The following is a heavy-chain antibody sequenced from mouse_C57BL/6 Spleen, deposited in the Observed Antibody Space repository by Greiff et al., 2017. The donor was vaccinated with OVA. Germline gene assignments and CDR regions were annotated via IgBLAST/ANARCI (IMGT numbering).Heavy chain of an antibody. J-gene: IGHJ2*01. CDR1: GFNIKDDY. CDR3: TTYGYGH. CDR2: IDPENGDT. V-gene: IGHV14-4*01. Sequence: VQLQQSGAELVRPGASVKLSCTASGFNIKDDYMHWVKQRPEQGLEWIGWIDPENGDTEYASKFQGKATITADTSSNTAYLQLSSLTSEDTAVYYCTTYGYGHWGQGTTLTVSS. D-gene: IGHD2-2*01.